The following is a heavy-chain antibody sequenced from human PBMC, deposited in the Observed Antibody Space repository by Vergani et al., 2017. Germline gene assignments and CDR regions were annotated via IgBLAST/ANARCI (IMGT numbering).Heavy chain of an antibody. CDR1: GFTFSSYA. CDR2: ISGSGGST. J-gene: IGHJ4*02. Sequence: EVQLVESGGGLVQPGGSLRLSCAASGFTFSSYAIRWVRQAPGKGLEWVSAISGSGGSTYYADSVKGRFTISRDNSKNTLYLQMNSLRAEDTAVYYCAKDQFFEWELLAQFDYWGQGTLVTVSS. CDR3: AKDQFFEWELLAQFDY. D-gene: IGHD1-26*01. V-gene: IGHV3-23*04.